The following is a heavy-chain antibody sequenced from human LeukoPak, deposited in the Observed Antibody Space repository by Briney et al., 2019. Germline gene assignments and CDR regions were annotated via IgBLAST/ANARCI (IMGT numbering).Heavy chain of an antibody. V-gene: IGHV4-31*03. D-gene: IGHD6-13*01. CDR3: ARESIAAAGIDY. J-gene: IGHJ4*02. Sequence: PSQTLSLTCTVSGGSISSGGYYWSWIRQHPGKGLEWIGYIYYSGSTYYNPSFKSRVTISVDTSKNQFSLKLSSVTAADTAVYYCARESIAAAGIDYWGQGTLVTVSS. CDR2: IYYSGST. CDR1: GGSISSGGYY.